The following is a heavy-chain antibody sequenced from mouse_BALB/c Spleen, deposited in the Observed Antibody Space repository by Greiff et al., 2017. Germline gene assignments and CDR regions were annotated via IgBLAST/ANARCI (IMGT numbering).Heavy chain of an antibody. CDR2: ISSGSSTI. Sequence: VQLVESGGGLVQPGGSRKLSCVASGFTFSSFGMHWVRQAPEKGLEWVAYISSGSSTIYYADTVKGRFTISRDNPKNTLFLQMTSLRSEDTAMYYCARSFAMDYWGQGTSVTVSS. V-gene: IGHV5-17*02. CDR3: ARSFAMDY. J-gene: IGHJ4*01. CDR1: GFTFSSFG.